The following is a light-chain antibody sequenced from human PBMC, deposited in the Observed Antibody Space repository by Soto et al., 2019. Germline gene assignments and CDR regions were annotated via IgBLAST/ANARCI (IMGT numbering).Light chain of an antibody. V-gene: IGLV4-69*01. CDR1: SGHSNYV. Sequence: QLVLTQSPSASASLGASVKLTCTLSSGHSNYVIAWHQQQSEKGPRYLMKLNSDGSHSKGDGIPDRFSGSSSGAERYLTISRLQSEDEADYYCQTWGSGIVVFGGGTKLTVL. CDR2: LNSDGSH. CDR3: QTWGSGIVV. J-gene: IGLJ2*01.